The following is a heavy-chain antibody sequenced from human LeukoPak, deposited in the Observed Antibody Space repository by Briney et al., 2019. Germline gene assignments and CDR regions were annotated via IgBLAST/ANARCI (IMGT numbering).Heavy chain of an antibody. CDR2: ISGSGGST. J-gene: IGHJ4*02. V-gene: IGHV3-23*01. Sequence: GGSLRLSCAASGFTFSSYAMTWVRQAPGKGLEWVSSISGSGGSTYYADSVKGRFTISRDNSKNTLYLQMNSLRAEDTAVYYCAKDMDTSAWYRSFDYCGQGTLVTVSS. CDR1: GFTFSSYA. D-gene: IGHD6-19*01. CDR3: AKDMDTSAWYRSFDY.